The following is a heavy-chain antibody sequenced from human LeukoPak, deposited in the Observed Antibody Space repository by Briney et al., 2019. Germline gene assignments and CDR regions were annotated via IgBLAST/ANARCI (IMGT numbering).Heavy chain of an antibody. V-gene: IGHV1-46*01. J-gene: IGHJ3*02. D-gene: IGHD3-22*01. CDR2: INPSGGST. Sequence: ASVKVSCKASGYTFTSYYMHWVRQAPGQGLEWMGIINPSGGSTSYAQKFQGRVTMTRDTSTSTVYMELSSLRTEDKAVYYCARETITMIVVVKEGDAFDIWGQGTMVTVSS. CDR3: ARETITMIVVVKEGDAFDI. CDR1: GYTFTSYY.